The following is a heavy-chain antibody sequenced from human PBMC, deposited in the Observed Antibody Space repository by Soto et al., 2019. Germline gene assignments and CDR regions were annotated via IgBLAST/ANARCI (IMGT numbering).Heavy chain of an antibody. V-gene: IGHV3-23*01. CDR3: ASHCSGGSCYSSHYYYGMDV. Sequence: EVQLLESGGGLVQPGGSLRLSCAASGFTFSSYAMSWVRQAPGKGLEWVSAISGSGGSTYYADSVKGRFTISRDNSKNTLYLQMNSLRAEETAVYYCASHCSGGSCYSSHYYYGMDVWGQGTTVTVSS. CDR2: ISGSGGST. D-gene: IGHD2-15*01. CDR1: GFTFSSYA. J-gene: IGHJ6*02.